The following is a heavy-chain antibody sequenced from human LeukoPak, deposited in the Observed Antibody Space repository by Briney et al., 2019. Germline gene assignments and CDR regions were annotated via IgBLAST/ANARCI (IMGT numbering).Heavy chain of an antibody. V-gene: IGHV4-59*12. CDR1: GGSISSYY. CDR2: IYYSGST. J-gene: IGHJ3*02. D-gene: IGHD3-22*01. Sequence: PSETLSLTCTVSGGSISSYYWSWIRQPPGKGLEWIGYIYYSGSTNYNPSLKSRVTISVDTSKNQFSLKLSSVTAADTAVYYCARATALLRGAFDIWGQGTMVTVSS. CDR3: ARATALLRGAFDI.